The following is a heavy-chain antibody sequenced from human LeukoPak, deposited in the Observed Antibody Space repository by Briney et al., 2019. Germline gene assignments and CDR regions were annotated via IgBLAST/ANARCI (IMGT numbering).Heavy chain of an antibody. Sequence: EGSLRLSCAASGFTFSTYWMTWVRQPPGKGLEWVANIKQDGGEKYYVDSVKGRFTISRDNAQNSLYLQMNSLRAEDTAVYYCARRVFFAFDIWGRGTMVTVS. J-gene: IGHJ3*02. V-gene: IGHV3-7*01. D-gene: IGHD3-3*01. CDR3: ARRVFFAFDI. CDR2: IKQDGGEK. CDR1: GFTFSTYW.